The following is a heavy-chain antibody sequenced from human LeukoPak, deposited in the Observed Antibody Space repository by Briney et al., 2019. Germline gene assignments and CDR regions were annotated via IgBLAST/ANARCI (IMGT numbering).Heavy chain of an antibody. V-gene: IGHV3-7*01. CDR1: GFSFSNYW. CDR3: VRRSGWYSAFDI. J-gene: IGHJ3*02. D-gene: IGHD6-19*01. CDR2: IKQDGSEK. Sequence: PGGSLRLSCEASGFSFSNYWMTWVRQAPGKGLEWVAIIKQDGSEKYYVDSVKGRFTISRDNSKNSMYLQLNSLRAEDTAVYYCVRRSGWYSAFDIWGQGTMVTVSS.